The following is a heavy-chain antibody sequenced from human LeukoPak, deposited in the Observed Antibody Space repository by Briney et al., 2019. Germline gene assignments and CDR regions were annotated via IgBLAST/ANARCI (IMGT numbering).Heavy chain of an antibody. D-gene: IGHD3-16*01. V-gene: IGHV3-74*01. Sequence: GGSLRLPCAASGFTFSSYWMHWVRQAPGKGLVWVSRINSDGSSTSYADSVKGRFTISRDNAKNTLYLQMNSLRAEDTAVYYCARALLCLGDLYDYWGQGTLVTVSS. J-gene: IGHJ4*02. CDR2: INSDGSST. CDR3: ARALLCLGDLYDY. CDR1: GFTFSSYW.